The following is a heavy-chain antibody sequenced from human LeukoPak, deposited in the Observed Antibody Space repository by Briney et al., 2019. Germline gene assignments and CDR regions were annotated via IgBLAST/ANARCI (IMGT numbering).Heavy chain of an antibody. CDR2: ISWNGGTV. V-gene: IGHV3-9*01. CDR1: GXXFDDFA. Sequence: SLRLSXXXSGXXFDDFAMHWVRQAPGKGLEWVSGISWNGGTVDYADSVKGRFTISRDNAKNSLYLLMNGLRGEDTALYYCARVHGYSFGYFDYWGQGTLVTVSS. CDR3: ARVHGYSFGYFDY. D-gene: IGHD5-18*01. J-gene: IGHJ4*02.